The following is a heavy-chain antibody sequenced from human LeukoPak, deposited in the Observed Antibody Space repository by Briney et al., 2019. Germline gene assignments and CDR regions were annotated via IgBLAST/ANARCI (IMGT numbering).Heavy chain of an antibody. CDR1: GYTFTGYY. CDR2: INPNSGGT. D-gene: IGHD3-22*01. V-gene: IGHV1-2*06. Sequence: ASVKVSCKASGYTFTGYYMHWVRQAPGQGLEWMGRINPNSGGTNYAQKFQGRVTMTRDTSISTAYMELSRLRSDDTAVYYCARDTLYDSSGYCYPHFDYWGQGTLVTVSS. J-gene: IGHJ4*02. CDR3: ARDTLYDSSGYCYPHFDY.